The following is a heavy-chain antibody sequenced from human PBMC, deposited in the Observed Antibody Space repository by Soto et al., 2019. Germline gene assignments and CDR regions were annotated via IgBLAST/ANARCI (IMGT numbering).Heavy chain of an antibody. Sequence: SETLSLTCTVAGGSVSSSSYYWGWVRQPPGKGLEWIGTVYYNGRTYYDPCLKSRVTISVDTSKNQFSLKLSSVTAADTAVYYCARLGEAYYYDSSGYYYYFDHWGQGTRVTVSS. J-gene: IGHJ4*02. D-gene: IGHD3-22*01. V-gene: IGHV4-39*01. CDR1: GGSVSSSSYY. CDR3: ARLGEAYYYDSSGYYYYFDH. CDR2: VYYNGRT.